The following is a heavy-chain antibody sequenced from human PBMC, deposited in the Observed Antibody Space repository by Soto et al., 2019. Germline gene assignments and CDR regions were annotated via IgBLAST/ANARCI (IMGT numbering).Heavy chain of an antibody. Sequence: XXVKVSCKASGYTFTGYYMHWVRHAPGQGLEWMGWINPNSGGTNYAQKFQGWVTMTRDTSISTAYMELSRLRSDDTAVYYCARDRDCSGGSCYRGGMDVWGQGTTVTVSS. CDR1: GYTFTGYY. D-gene: IGHD2-15*01. CDR2: INPNSGGT. V-gene: IGHV1-2*04. J-gene: IGHJ6*02. CDR3: ARDRDCSGGSCYRGGMDV.